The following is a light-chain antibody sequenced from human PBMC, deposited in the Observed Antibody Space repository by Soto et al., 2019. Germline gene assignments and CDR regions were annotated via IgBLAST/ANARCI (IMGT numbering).Light chain of an antibody. CDR2: EVN. CDR3: SSYVGSNNLV. Sequence: QSALTQPASVSGSPGQSITISCTGTSSNVGSYKLVSWYQQHPGKAPKLMIFEVNKRPSGVSNRFSGSKSGTTASLTVSGLQADDEADYYCSSYVGSNNLVFGGGTKLTVL. CDR1: SSNVGSYKL. V-gene: IGLV2-23*02. J-gene: IGLJ3*02.